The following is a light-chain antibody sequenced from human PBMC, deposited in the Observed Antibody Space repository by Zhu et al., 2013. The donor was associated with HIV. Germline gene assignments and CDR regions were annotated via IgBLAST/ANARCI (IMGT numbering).Light chain of an antibody. CDR1: QGISSY. Sequence: DIQLTQSPSFLSASVGDRVTITCRASQGISSYLAWYQQKAGKAPKLLIYAASTLQSGSHQGSAAVDLGQNSLSQSAACSLKILLTYYCTTDLKSYPRTFGPRDQGGNQT. J-gene: IGKJ1*01. CDR3: TTDLKSYPRT. V-gene: IGKV1-9*01. CDR2: AAS.